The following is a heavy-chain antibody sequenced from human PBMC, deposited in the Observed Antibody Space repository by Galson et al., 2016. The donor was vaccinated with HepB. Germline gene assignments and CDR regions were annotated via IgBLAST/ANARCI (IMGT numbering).Heavy chain of an antibody. CDR3: ARDRNDYFDY. CDR1: GFTFRNYG. CDR2: ISLDGSQK. J-gene: IGHJ4*02. Sequence: SLRLSCAVSGFTFRNYGMHWVRQAPGKGLEWVAVISLDGSQKYYADSVKGRFTISRDNSKNSLYLQMNSLRDGDAALYSCARDRNDYFDYWGQGTLVTVSS. D-gene: IGHD1-1*01. V-gene: IGHV3-33*01.